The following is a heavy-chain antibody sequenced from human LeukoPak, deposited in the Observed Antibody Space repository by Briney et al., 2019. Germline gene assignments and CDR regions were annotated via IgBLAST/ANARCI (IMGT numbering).Heavy chain of an antibody. D-gene: IGHD6-19*01. CDR1: GDSVSSNSAT. CDR3: AKDLRGSGWYLGYFDY. Sequence: QTLSLTCAISGDSVSSNSATWNWIRQSPSRGLEWLGRTYYRSKWYNDRAVSVKSRITVNPDTSKNQFSLQLNSVTPEDTAVYYCAKDLRGSGWYLGYFDYWGQGTLVTVSS. V-gene: IGHV6-1*01. CDR2: TYYRSKWYN. J-gene: IGHJ4*02.